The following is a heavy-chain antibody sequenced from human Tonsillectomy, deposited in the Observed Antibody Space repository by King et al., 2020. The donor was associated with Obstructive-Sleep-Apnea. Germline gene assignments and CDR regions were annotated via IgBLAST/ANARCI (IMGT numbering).Heavy chain of an antibody. CDR1: GYSFTNYD. V-gene: IGHV1-8*01. Sequence: VQLVESGAEVKKPGASVRVSCKASGYSFTNYDINWVRQAPGQGLEWMGWINPGRDETGLAQKFRDRVTLTRDTSITTAYMEMSDLRSEDTAVYFCARSQFFSSSWSDSWGQGTLVTVSS. CDR2: INPGRDET. J-gene: IGHJ5*01. D-gene: IGHD6-13*01. CDR3: ARSQFFSSSWSDS.